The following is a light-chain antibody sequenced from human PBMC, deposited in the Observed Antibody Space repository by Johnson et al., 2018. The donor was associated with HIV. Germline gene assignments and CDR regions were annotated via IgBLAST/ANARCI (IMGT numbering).Light chain of an antibody. Sequence: QSVLTQPPSVSAAPGQKVTISCSGSSSNIGDNYVSWYQHLPGTAPRLLIYDDIKRPSGIPDRFSGSKSGTSATLGITGLQTGDEADYYCGTWDSSLSAGRVFGTGTKVTVL. CDR1: SSNIGDNY. V-gene: IGLV1-51*01. CDR3: GTWDSSLSAGRV. J-gene: IGLJ1*01. CDR2: DDI.